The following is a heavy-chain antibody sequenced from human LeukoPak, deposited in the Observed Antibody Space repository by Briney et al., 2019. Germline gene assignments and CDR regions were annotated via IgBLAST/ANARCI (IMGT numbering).Heavy chain of an antibody. V-gene: IGHV4-4*07. D-gene: IGHD3-22*01. Sequence: SETLSLTCTVTGGSISSYYWSRIRQPAGKGLDWIGRIYTSGSTNYNPSLKSRVTMSVDTSKNQFSLKLSPMTAADTAVYYCARYYDSSGYRGFDYWGQGTLVTVSS. CDR2: IYTSGST. J-gene: IGHJ4*02. CDR3: ARYYDSSGYRGFDY. CDR1: GGSISSYY.